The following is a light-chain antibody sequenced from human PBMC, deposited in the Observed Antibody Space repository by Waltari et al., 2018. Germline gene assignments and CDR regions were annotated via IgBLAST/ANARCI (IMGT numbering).Light chain of an antibody. CDR3: QQSSSSPIT. CDR2: GSF. V-gene: IGKV1-39*01. J-gene: IGKJ5*01. CDR1: QTISNS. Sequence: DIQMTQSPPSLSASVGDRVTITCRASQTISNSLDWYQQKPGKVPKLLIYGSFILQSGVPSRFSGSGSGTDFTLTISSLQPEDFATYYCQQSSSSPITFGQGTRLEIK.